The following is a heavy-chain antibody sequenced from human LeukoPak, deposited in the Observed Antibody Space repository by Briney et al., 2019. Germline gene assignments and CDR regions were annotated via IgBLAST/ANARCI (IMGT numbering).Heavy chain of an antibody. V-gene: IGHV3-33*01. CDR1: GFTFSSYG. J-gene: IGHJ4*02. D-gene: IGHD3-10*01. Sequence: PGGSLRLSCAASGFTFSSYGMHWVRQAPGKGLEWVAVIWYDGSNKYYAGSVKGRFTISRDNSKNTLCLQMNSLRAEDTAVYYCAREGVIYGSGKYFDYWGQGTLVTVSS. CDR2: IWYDGSNK. CDR3: AREGVIYGSGKYFDY.